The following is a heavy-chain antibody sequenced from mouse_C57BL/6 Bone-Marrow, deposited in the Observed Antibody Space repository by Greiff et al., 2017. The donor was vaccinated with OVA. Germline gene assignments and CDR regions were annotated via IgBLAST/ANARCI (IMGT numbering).Heavy chain of an antibody. D-gene: IGHD1-1*01. CDR3: ARLGYYGSSPY. CDR2: IYPRSGNP. Sequence: VQLPQSGAELARPGASVTLSCKASGYTFTSYGISWVKQRTGQGLEWIGEIYPRSGNPYYNEKFKGKATLTADKSSSTAYMELRSLTSEDSAVYFCARLGYYGSSPYWGQGTTLTVSS. J-gene: IGHJ2*01. V-gene: IGHV1-81*01. CDR1: GYTFTSYG.